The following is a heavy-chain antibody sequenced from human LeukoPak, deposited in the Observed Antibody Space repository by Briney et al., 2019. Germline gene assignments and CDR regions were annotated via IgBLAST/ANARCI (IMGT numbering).Heavy chain of an antibody. CDR3: ATLDTAMVRGHFEY. J-gene: IGHJ4*02. CDR2: MYHSGNT. V-gene: IGHV4-34*01. CDR1: GGSFSGYY. Sequence: SETLSLTCAVYGGSFSGYYWSWIRQPPGKGLEWIGSMYHSGNTYYNPSLKSRVTISLDTSKNQLSLRLSSVTAADTAVYYCATLDTAMVRGHFEYWGQGTLVTVSS. D-gene: IGHD5-18*01.